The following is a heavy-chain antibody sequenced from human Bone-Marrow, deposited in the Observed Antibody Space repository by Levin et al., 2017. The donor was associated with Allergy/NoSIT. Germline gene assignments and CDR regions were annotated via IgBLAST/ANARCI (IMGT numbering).Heavy chain of an antibody. CDR2: ISNDGSNE. J-gene: IGHJ4*02. Sequence: PGGSLRLSCATSGFTFRTYGMHWVRQAPGKGLEWVAVISNDGSNEYYADSVKGRFTISRDNSKNTLYLQMNTLRAEDTAVYYCAKVWRSSWYFGTLFDYWGQGTLVTVSS. V-gene: IGHV3-30*18. D-gene: IGHD6-13*01. CDR1: GFTFRTYG. CDR3: AKVWRSSWYFGTLFDY.